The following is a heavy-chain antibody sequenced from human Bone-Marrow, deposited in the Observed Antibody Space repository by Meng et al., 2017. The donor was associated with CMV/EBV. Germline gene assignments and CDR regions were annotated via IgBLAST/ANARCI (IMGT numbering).Heavy chain of an antibody. CDR2: ISSSSGNT. CDR3: VRSPSGESCTGNGCYFLRIDY. J-gene: IGHJ4*02. Sequence: ASVKVSCKASGYTFSTYRLSWVRQAPGQGLEWMGWISSSSGNTNYAPKFQGRVIMTTDTSTGLAYMDLGSLTSDDTAVYYCVRSPSGESCTGNGCYFLRIDYWGQGTLVTVSS. D-gene: IGHD2-8*02. V-gene: IGHV1-18*01. CDR1: GYTFSTYR.